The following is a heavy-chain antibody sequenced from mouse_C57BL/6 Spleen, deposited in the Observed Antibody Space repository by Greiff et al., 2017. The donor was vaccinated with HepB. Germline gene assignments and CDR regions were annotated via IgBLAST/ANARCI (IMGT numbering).Heavy chain of an antibody. CDR2: IRLRCDNYAT. CDR3: TGARTAY. Sequence: EVKLMESGGGLVQPGGSMKLSCVASGFTFSNYWMNWVRQSPEKGLEWVAQIRLRCDNYATHYAEYVKGRFTITRDDSKSSVYLQMNNLRADDTGNYYCTGARTAYWGQGTLVTVSA. V-gene: IGHV6-3*01. J-gene: IGHJ3*01. CDR1: GFTFSNYW.